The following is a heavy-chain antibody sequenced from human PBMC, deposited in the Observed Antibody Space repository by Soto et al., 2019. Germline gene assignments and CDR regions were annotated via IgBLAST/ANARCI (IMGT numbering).Heavy chain of an antibody. CDR3: AKVTSRGGNYDFWSNDNWFDP. CDR2: ISGSGGST. CDR1: GFTFSSYA. Sequence: PGGSLRLSCAASGFTFSSYAMSWVRQAPGKGLEWVSAISGSGGSTYYADSVKGRFTISRDNSKNTLYLQMNSLRAEDTAVYYCAKVTSRGGNYDFWSNDNWFDPWGQGTLVTVSS. J-gene: IGHJ5*02. V-gene: IGHV3-23*01. D-gene: IGHD3-3*01.